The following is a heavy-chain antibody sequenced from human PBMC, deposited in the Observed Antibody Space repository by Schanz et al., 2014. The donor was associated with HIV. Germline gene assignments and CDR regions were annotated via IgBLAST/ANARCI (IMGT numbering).Heavy chain of an antibody. CDR2: IIPIFGTP. V-gene: IGHV1-69*01. Sequence: QVQLVQSGAEVKKPGSSVRVSCKASGGTFSSYAISWVRQAPGQGLEWMGGIIPIFGTPNYAQKFQGRVTITADESTSAAYLELSSLRSDDTAVYYCARVRGVIITDDAFDIWGQGTMVTVSS. CDR3: ARVRGVIITDDAFDI. CDR1: GGTFSSYA. J-gene: IGHJ3*02. D-gene: IGHD3-10*01.